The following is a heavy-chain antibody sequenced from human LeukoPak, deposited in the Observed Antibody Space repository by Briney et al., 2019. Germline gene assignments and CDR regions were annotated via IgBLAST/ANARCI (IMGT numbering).Heavy chain of an antibody. D-gene: IGHD6-13*01. J-gene: IGHJ4*02. CDR1: RYTLTSYN. CDR2: MNPNSGNT. Sequence: ASVRVSCKASRYTLTSYNINWVRQATGLGPQWMTGMNPNSGNTGYAQKFQGRVTMTRNTSISTAYMELSSLRSEDTGVYYCKTANKPYSSSRELDYCAQGTLVTVDS. CDR3: KTANKPYSSSRELDY. V-gene: IGHV1-8*01.